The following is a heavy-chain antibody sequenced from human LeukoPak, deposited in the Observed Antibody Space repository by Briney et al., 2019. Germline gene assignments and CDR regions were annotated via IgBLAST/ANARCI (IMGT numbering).Heavy chain of an antibody. J-gene: IGHJ3*02. V-gene: IGHV3-30*03. CDR2: ISYDGSNQ. CDR1: GFTFSSYG. CDR3: ASYSGYSDYAFDI. Sequence: PGGSLRLSCAASGFTFSSYGMYWVRQAPGKGLECVALISYDGSNQYYPESVKGRFTISRDNAKNTLYLQMNSLRAEDTAVYYCASYSGYSDYAFDIWGQGTMVTVSS. D-gene: IGHD5-12*01.